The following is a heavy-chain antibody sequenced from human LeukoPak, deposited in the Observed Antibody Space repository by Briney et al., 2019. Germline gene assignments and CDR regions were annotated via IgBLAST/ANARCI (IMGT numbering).Heavy chain of an antibody. V-gene: IGHV3-11*04. Sequence: GGSLRLSCAASGFTFSDNYMSWIRQAPGKGLEWVSYISSSGSTIYYADSVKGRFTISRDNAKNSLYLQMNSLRAEDTAVYYCARAGPNIVVAGGAFAIWGQGTMVTVSS. D-gene: IGHD3-22*01. CDR3: ARAGPNIVVAGGAFAI. CDR1: GFTFSDNY. CDR2: ISSSGSTI. J-gene: IGHJ3*02.